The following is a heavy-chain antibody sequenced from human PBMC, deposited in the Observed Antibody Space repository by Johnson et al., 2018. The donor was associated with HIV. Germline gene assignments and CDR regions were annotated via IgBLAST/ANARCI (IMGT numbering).Heavy chain of an antibody. CDR3: ARDSRYNNYGGGSVGAFDI. Sequence: VQLVESGGGVVQPGRSLRLSCAASGFTFSSYGMHWVRQAPGKGLEWVAVIYSSGTTDYADSVQGRFTISRHNSKNTLYLQMNSLRTEDTAVYYCARDSRYNNYGGGSVGAFDIWGQGTTVTVSS. CDR1: GFTFSSYG. J-gene: IGHJ3*02. V-gene: IGHV3-NL1*01. CDR2: IYSSGTT. D-gene: IGHD4-11*01.